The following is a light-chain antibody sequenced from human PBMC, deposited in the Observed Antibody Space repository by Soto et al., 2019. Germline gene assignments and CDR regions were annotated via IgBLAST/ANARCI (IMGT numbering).Light chain of an antibody. CDR1: QSISSW. V-gene: IGKV1-5*01. Sequence: DIQMTQSPSTLSASVGDRVTITCRASQSISSWLAWYQQKPGKAPKLLIYDASSLESGVPARFGDSGSGTSFSLTISSLQPDHFATYHCKQYHSNQSFGPGTKVHIK. J-gene: IGKJ3*01. CDR3: KQYHSNQS. CDR2: DAS.